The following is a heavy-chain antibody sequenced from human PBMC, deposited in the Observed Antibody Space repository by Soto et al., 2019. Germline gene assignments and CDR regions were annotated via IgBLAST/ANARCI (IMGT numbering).Heavy chain of an antibody. CDR1: GFTFSDYA. CDR2: ISASGGSR. J-gene: IGHJ4*02. Sequence: GGSLRLSCAASGFTFSDYAMSWVRQAPGKGLEWVSGISASGGSRYYADSVRGRFAISRDNSNNMLYLQMNSLRAEDTAVYYCANIRNVVYAHNAYWGQGTLVTVSS. CDR3: ANIRNVVYAHNAY. D-gene: IGHD2-8*02. V-gene: IGHV3-23*01.